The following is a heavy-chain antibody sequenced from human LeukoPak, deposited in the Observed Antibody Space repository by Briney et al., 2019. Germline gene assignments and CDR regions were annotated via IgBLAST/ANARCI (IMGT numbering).Heavy chain of an antibody. CDR1: GYTFTSYG. Sequence: ASVKVSCKASGYTFTSYGISWVRRAPGQGLEWMGWISAYNGNTNYAQKLQGRVTMTTDTSTSTAYMELRSLRSDDTAVYYCARDLSKYSSSGLSRWFDPWGQGTLVTVSS. CDR2: ISAYNGNT. CDR3: ARDLSKYSSSGLSRWFDP. J-gene: IGHJ5*02. V-gene: IGHV1-18*01. D-gene: IGHD6-6*01.